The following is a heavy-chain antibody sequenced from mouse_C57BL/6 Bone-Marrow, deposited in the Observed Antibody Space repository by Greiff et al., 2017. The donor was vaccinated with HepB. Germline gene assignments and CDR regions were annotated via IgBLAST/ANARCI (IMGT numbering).Heavy chain of an antibody. Sequence: EVQRVESGPSLVRPSQTLSLTCTATGFSINSDCFWIWIRQIPGNKLEYIGYTFYSGITYYNPSLESRTNITRDTSKNQFSLKMSSVTTEDTATYYCARGSYDYDDEYAMDYWGQGTSVTVSS. D-gene: IGHD2-4*01. CDR3: ARGSYDYDDEYAMDY. V-gene: IGHV3-3*01. CDR1: GFSINSDCF. CDR2: TFYSGIT. J-gene: IGHJ4*01.